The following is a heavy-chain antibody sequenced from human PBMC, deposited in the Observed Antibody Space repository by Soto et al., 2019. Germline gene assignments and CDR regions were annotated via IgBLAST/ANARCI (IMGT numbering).Heavy chain of an antibody. D-gene: IGHD6-19*01. Sequence: SETLSLTCTVSGGSISSSSYYWGWIRQPPGKGLEWIGSIYYSGSTYYNPSLKSRVTISVDTSKNQFSLKLSSVTAADTAVYYCARPIAVSCIKRDDGGYYMYVWGQGTTVTVSS. V-gene: IGHV4-39*01. CDR1: GGSISSSSYY. J-gene: IGHJ6*03. CDR3: ARPIAVSCIKRDDGGYYMYV. CDR2: IYYSGST.